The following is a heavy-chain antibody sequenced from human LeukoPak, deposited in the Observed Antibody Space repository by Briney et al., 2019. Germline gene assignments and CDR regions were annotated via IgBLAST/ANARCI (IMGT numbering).Heavy chain of an antibody. V-gene: IGHV1-69*05. CDR2: IIPIFGTA. Sequence: ASVKVSCKASGGTFSSYAISWVRQAPGQGLEWMGGIIPIFGTANYAQKSQGRVTITTDESPSTAYMELSSLRSEDTAVYYCARGESGAAAGYYYYMDVWGKGTTVTVSS. D-gene: IGHD6-13*01. J-gene: IGHJ6*03. CDR3: ARGESGAAAGYYYYMDV. CDR1: GGTFSSYA.